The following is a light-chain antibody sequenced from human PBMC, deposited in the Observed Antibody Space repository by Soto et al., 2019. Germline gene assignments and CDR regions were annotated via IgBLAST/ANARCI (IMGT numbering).Light chain of an antibody. J-gene: IGKJ2*01. CDR3: HQYNNWPPYT. CDR1: QSVSSD. Sequence: EIVMTQSPDTLSVSPGERVTLSCRASQSVSSDLASYQQKPGQAPRLLIYGASTRATDIAARFSGSGSGTEFTLTISSLQSEDFAVYYCHQYNNWPPYTFGQGTKLEIK. V-gene: IGKV3-15*01. CDR2: GAS.